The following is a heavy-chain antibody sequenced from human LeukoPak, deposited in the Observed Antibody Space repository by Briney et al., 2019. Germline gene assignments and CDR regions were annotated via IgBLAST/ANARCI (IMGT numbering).Heavy chain of an antibody. CDR1: GGTFSSYA. CDR2: IIPIFGTA. V-gene: IGHV1-69*13. CDR3: ARDRRGSYNAFDI. J-gene: IGHJ3*02. Sequence: GASVKVSCKASGGTFSSYAISWVRRAPGQGLEWMGGIIPIFGTANYAQKFQGRVTITADESTSTAYMELSSLRSEDTAVYYCARDRRGSYNAFDIWGQGTMVTVSS. D-gene: IGHD1-26*01.